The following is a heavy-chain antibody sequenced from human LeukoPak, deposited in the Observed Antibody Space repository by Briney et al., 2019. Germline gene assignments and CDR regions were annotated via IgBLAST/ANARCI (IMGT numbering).Heavy chain of an antibody. D-gene: IGHD2-21*01. Sequence: TGGSLRLSCAASGFSVFSNYMTWVRQAPGKGREWVADSYRRDTTFYADAVKGRFIISTDSSRKTVYLQMNSLRVDDTAMYYCARIYGNSTIADAFDIWGQGTMVIVSS. CDR2: SYRRDTT. CDR1: GFSVFSNY. V-gene: IGHV3-53*01. CDR3: ARIYGNSTIADAFDI. J-gene: IGHJ3*02.